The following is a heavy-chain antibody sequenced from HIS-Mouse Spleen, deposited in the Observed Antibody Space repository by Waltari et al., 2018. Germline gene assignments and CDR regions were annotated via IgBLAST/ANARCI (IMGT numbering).Heavy chain of an antibody. D-gene: IGHD5-12*01. V-gene: IGHV3-53*02. CDR2: IYSGGST. CDR1: GFPVSSNY. J-gene: IGHJ3*02. CDR3: ARWHDAFDI. Sequence: EVQLVETGGGLIQPGGSLRLSGAASGFPVSSNYMSWLRQAPGKGLEWVSVIYSGGSTYYADSVKGRFTISRDNSKNTLYLQMNSLRAEDTAVYYCARWHDAFDIWGQGTMVTVSS.